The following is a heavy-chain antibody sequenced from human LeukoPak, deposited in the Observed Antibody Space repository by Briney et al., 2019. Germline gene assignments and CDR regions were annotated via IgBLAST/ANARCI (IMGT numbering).Heavy chain of an antibody. V-gene: IGHV3-74*01. CDR1: GFTFSNYW. D-gene: IGHD2-2*01. J-gene: IGHJ4*02. CDR3: GRGFALVPAGIPDY. CDR2: ISTDGSST. Sequence: GGSRRLSCAASGFTFSNYWMHWVRQGPGEGLVWVSLISTDGSSTTYADSVKGRFTISRDNAKNTLYLQMNSLRAEDTAIYYCGRGFALVPAGIPDYWGQGILVTVSS.